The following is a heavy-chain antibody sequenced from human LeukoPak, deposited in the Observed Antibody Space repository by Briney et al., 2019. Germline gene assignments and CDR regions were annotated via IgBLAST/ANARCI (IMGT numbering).Heavy chain of an antibody. V-gene: IGHV1-69*06. J-gene: IGHJ6*03. CDR2: IIPIFGRA. Sequence: ASVKVSCKASGYTFTSYAMNWVRQAPGQGLEWRGGIIPIFGRAYYAQNFQGRLTITADKSTSTAYMELSSLGSEDTAIYYCAKGRGRLHVNRGVYNYHYYMEVWGTGTTVIVS. CDR3: AKGRGRLHVNRGVYNYHYYMEV. D-gene: IGHD3-10*01. CDR1: GYTFTSYA.